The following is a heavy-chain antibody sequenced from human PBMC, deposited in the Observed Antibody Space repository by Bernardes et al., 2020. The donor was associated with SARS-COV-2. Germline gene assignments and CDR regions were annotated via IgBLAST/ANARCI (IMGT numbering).Heavy chain of an antibody. Sequence: SETLSLTCTVSGGSMSSYYWSWIRQPPGKELEWIAYIYYSGSTDYNPSLKSRVTISIDTSKNQFSLKLSSVTAADTAMYYCARLRADSLGGEFDYWGQGTLVTVSS. D-gene: IGHD2-15*01. J-gene: IGHJ4*02. CDR3: ARLRADSLGGEFDY. CDR1: GGSMSSYY. CDR2: IYYSGST. V-gene: IGHV4-59*08.